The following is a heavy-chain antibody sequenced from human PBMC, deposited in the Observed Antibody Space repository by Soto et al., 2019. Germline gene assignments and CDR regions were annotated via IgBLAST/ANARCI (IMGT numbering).Heavy chain of an antibody. CDR3: ASERHDYGDYPLLGFDY. Sequence: QVQLQESGPGLVKPSQTLSLTCTVSGDSISSGDYYWSWIRQPPGKGLEWIGYIYYSGSTYYNPSLKSRVTISVDTFKNQFSLKLSSVTAADTAVYYCASERHDYGDYPLLGFDYWGQGTLVTVSS. D-gene: IGHD4-17*01. V-gene: IGHV4-30-4*01. CDR2: IYYSGST. CDR1: GDSISSGDYY. J-gene: IGHJ4*02.